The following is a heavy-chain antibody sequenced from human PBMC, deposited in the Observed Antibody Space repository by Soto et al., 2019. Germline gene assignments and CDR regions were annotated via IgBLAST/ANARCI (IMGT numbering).Heavy chain of an antibody. CDR2: ISPESGVT. J-gene: IGHJ5*02. CDR3: ARATLIIRHITNLGEASPGVVEH. D-gene: IGHD3-3*01. Sequence: QVQLVQSGAEVKMPGASVRVSCEASGYTFTEYFLHWVRQAPGQGLEWMGWISPESGVTNIAPNFGGRVTMTADTAITTASMQLSCLRYDDTAVYYCARATLIIRHITNLGEASPGVVEHWGQGTLVSVSS. V-gene: IGHV1-2*02. CDR1: GYTFTEYF.